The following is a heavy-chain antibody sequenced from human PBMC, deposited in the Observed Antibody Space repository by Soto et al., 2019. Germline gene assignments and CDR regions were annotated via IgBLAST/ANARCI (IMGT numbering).Heavy chain of an antibody. CDR2: INVYNGNT. CDR1: GYTFTNYG. CDR3: ARGVGSGSYYNQYNWFDP. V-gene: IGHV1-18*01. D-gene: IGHD3-10*01. Sequence: QVQLVQSGGEVKKPGASVKVSCKASGYTFTNYGISWVRQAPGQGLEWMGWINVYNGNTKYAQKGQGRVTMTTDTSTSTAYMELRSLRSDVTAVYYCARGVGSGSYYNQYNWFDPWGQGTLVTVSS. J-gene: IGHJ5*02.